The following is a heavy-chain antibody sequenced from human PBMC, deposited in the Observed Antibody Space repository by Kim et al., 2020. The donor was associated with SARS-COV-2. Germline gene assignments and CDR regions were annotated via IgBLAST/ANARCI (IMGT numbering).Heavy chain of an antibody. CDR3: ARDLVGGTSSGGWFDP. D-gene: IGHD6-6*01. Sequence: SETLSLTCSVAGGSISSGYWSWIRQPAGKPLEWIGRIYTSGDTHYNPSLKSRVTVSVDKSKNQCSLDLTSVTAAATAVYYCARDLVGGTSSGGWFDPWG. J-gene: IGHJ5*02. CDR1: GGSISSGY. CDR2: IYTSGDT. V-gene: IGHV4-4*07.